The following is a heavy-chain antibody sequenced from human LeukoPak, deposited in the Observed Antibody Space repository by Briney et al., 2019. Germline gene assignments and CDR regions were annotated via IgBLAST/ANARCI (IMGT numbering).Heavy chain of an antibody. CDR2: INHSGST. V-gene: IGHV4-34*01. CDR3: VKGETRTSVTGFHS. CDR1: GGSFSGYY. D-gene: IGHD1-1*01. Sequence: SETLSLTCAVYGGSFSGYYWSWIRQPPGKGLEWIGEINHSGSTNYNPSLKSRVTISVDTFKNQFSLKLSSVTAADTAVYYCVKGETRTSVTGFHSWGQGTLVTVSS. J-gene: IGHJ4*02.